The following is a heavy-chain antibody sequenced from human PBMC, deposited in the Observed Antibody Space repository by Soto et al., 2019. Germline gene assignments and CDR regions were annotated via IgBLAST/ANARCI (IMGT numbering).Heavy chain of an antibody. CDR2: INPYNGNT. V-gene: IGHV1-18*01. D-gene: IGHD5-18*01. CDR3: ARDTSMALPDA. J-gene: IGHJ4*02. CDR1: GYTFTSYA. Sequence: QVQLVQSGTEVKKPGASVKVSCKASGYTFTSYAISWVRQAPGQGLEWMGWINPYNGNTNYAQKLQGRVTMTTDTSTSKAYRELRSLRSDDTAVYYCARDTSMALPDAWGQGTLVTVSS.